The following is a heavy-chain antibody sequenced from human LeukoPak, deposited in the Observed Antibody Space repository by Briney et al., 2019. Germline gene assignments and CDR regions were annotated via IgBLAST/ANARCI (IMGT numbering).Heavy chain of an antibody. D-gene: IGHD6-13*01. CDR2: ISYDGSNK. Sequence: PGGSLRLSCAASGFTFSSYAMHWVRQAPGKGLEWVAVISYDGSNKYYADSVKGRFTISRDNSKNTLYLQMNSMRAEDTAVYYCASIAAAGPFDYWGQGTLVTVSS. CDR3: ASIAAAGPFDY. J-gene: IGHJ4*02. CDR1: GFTFSSYA. V-gene: IGHV3-30-3*01.